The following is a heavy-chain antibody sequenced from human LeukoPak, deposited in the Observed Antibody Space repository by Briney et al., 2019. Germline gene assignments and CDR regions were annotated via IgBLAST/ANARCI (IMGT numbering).Heavy chain of an antibody. V-gene: IGHV3-7*01. CDR1: GFRFSTYT. J-gene: IGHJ4*02. CDR3: VLVRSRVDY. Sequence: PGGSLRLSCAASGFRFSTYTMNWVRQPPGKGLEWVANIKQDGSEQYYVDSVKGRFTISRDNAKNSLFLQMSSLRAEDTAVYYCVLVRSRVDYWGQGTLVTVSS. D-gene: IGHD3-10*01. CDR2: IKQDGSEQ.